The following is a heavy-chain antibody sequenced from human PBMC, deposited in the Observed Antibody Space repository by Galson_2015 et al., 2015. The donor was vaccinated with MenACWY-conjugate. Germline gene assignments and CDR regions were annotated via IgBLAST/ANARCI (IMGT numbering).Heavy chain of an antibody. CDR2: IKQDGSEK. Sequence: SLRLSCAASGFTFRSYWMSWVRQAPGKGLEWVANIKQDGSEKYYVGSVRGRFTISRDNAKNSLYLQMNSLRGEDTAVYYCARDRVQLLSFWFDSWGQGTLVTVSS. D-gene: IGHD2/OR15-2a*01. CDR3: ARDRVQLLSFWFDS. V-gene: IGHV3-7*03. J-gene: IGHJ5*01. CDR1: GFTFRSYW.